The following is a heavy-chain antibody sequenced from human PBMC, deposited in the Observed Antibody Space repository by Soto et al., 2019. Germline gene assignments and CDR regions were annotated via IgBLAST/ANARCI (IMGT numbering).Heavy chain of an antibody. D-gene: IGHD3-16*01. J-gene: IGHJ4*02. CDR1: GGSISSYY. CDR3: ARSWGYYFDY. V-gene: IGHV4-59*01. Sequence: SETLSHTCTVSGGSISSYYWSWIRQPPGKGLEWIGYIYYSGSTNYNPSLKSRVTISVDTSKNQFSLKLSSVTAADTAVYYCARSWGYYFDYWGQGTLVTVSS. CDR2: IYYSGST.